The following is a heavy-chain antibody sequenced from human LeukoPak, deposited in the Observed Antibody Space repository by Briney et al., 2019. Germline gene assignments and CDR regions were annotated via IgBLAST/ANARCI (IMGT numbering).Heavy chain of an antibody. Sequence: GASVKVSCKASGYTFTSYDINWVRQATGQGLEWMGWMNPNSGNTGYAQKFQGRVTMTRNTSISTAYMELSSLRSEDTAVYYCARELLDSSGYYLGYWGQGTLVTVSS. D-gene: IGHD3-22*01. CDR3: ARELLDSSGYYLGY. V-gene: IGHV1-8*01. CDR1: GYTFTSYD. CDR2: MNPNSGNT. J-gene: IGHJ4*02.